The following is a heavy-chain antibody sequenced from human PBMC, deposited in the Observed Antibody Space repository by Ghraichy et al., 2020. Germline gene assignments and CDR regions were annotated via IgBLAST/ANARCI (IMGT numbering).Heavy chain of an antibody. CDR3: SRVAGRFLGATTPRRRWFDP. CDR1: GGSFSGYY. D-gene: IGHD1-26*01. V-gene: IGHV4-34*01. Sequence: ESLNISCAVYGGSFSGYYWSWIRQPPGKGLEWIGEINHSGSTNYNPSLKSRVTISVDTSKNQFSLKLSSVTAADTAVYYCSRVAGRFLGATTPRRRWFDPWGQGTLVTVSS. CDR2: INHSGST. J-gene: IGHJ5*02.